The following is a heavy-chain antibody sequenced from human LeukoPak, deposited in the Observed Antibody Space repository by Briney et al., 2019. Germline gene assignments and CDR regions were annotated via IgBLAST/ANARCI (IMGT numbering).Heavy chain of an antibody. Sequence: GGSLRLSCAASGLTFSSYSMNWVRQAPGKGLEWVSSISSSSSYIYYADSVKGRFTISRDNAKNSLYLQMNSLRAEDTAVYYCARDSSQSTVTTVTTPNRSYWYFDLWGRGTLVTVSS. CDR2: ISSSSSYI. D-gene: IGHD4-17*01. CDR3: ARDSSQSTVTTVTTPNRSYWYFDL. CDR1: GLTFSSYS. V-gene: IGHV3-21*01. J-gene: IGHJ2*01.